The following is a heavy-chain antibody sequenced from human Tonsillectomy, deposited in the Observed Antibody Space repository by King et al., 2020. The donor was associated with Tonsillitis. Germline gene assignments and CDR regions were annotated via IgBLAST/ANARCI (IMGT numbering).Heavy chain of an antibody. J-gene: IGHJ4*02. CDR1: GGSVSSGSYY. V-gene: IGHV4-61*01. Sequence: QLQESGPGLVKPSETLSLTCTVSGGSVSSGSYYWSWIRQPPGKGLEWIGYIYYSGSTNYNPSLKSRVTISVDTSKNQFSLKLSSVTVADTAVYYCARESTYDSSGYIPYYFDYWGQGTLVTVSS. D-gene: IGHD3-22*01. CDR3: ARESTYDSSGYIPYYFDY. CDR2: IYYSGST.